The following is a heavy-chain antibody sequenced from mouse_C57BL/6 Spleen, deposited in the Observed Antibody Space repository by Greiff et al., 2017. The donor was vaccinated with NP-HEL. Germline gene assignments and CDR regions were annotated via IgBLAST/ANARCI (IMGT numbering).Heavy chain of an antibody. Sequence: VQLQQSGAELVMPGASVKLSCKASGYTFTSYWMHWVKQRPGQGLEWIGEIDPSDSYTNYNQKFKGKSTLTVDKSSSTAYMQLSSLTSEDSAVYYCARVPITTVVATDFDVWGTGTTVTVSS. D-gene: IGHD1-1*01. CDR2: IDPSDSYT. V-gene: IGHV1-69*01. J-gene: IGHJ1*03. CDR1: GYTFTSYW. CDR3: ARVPITTVVATDFDV.